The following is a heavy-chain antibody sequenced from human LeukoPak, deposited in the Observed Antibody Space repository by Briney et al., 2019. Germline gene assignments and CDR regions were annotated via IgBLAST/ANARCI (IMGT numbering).Heavy chain of an antibody. CDR3: AKIWGSGSYLSEDY. V-gene: IGHV3-30*02. CDR1: GFTFSSYG. CDR2: IRYDGSNK. D-gene: IGHD3-10*01. Sequence: PGGSLRLSCAASGFTFSSYGMHWVRQAPGKGLEWVAFIRYDGSNKYYADSVKGRFTISRDNSKNTLYLQMNSLRAEDTAVYYCAKIWGSGSYLSEDYWGQGTLVTVSS. J-gene: IGHJ4*02.